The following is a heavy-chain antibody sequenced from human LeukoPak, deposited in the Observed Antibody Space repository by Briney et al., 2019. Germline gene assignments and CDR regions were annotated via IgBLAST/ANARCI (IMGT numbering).Heavy chain of an antibody. CDR3: ARVFSVSYFFDY. Sequence: SQTLSLTCTVSGGSISSGDYYWSWIRRPPGKGLERIAYIYYSGSTHYNPSLKSRVTISVDTSKNQFSLKLSSVTAADTAVYYCARVFSVSYFFDYWGQGTLVTVSS. D-gene: IGHD1-26*01. J-gene: IGHJ4*02. CDR2: IYYSGST. V-gene: IGHV4-30-4*01. CDR1: GGSISSGDYY.